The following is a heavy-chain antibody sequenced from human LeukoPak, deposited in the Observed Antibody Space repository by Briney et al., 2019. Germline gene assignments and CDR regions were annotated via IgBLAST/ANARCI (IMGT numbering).Heavy chain of an antibody. CDR3: AKDPNPIWFGELFYVS. Sequence: GGSLRLSCAPSGFTFSSYAMSWVRQAPGKVLEWVSAVSGSGGSTYYADSVKGRFTISRYNSKTTLYLQMNSLRAEDTAVYYCAKDPNPIWFGELFYVSWGQGTLVTVSS. J-gene: IGHJ4*02. CDR2: VSGSGGST. V-gene: IGHV3-23*01. CDR1: GFTFSSYA. D-gene: IGHD3-10*01.